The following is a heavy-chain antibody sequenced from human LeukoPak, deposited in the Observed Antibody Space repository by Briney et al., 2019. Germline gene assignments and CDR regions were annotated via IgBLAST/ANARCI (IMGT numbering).Heavy chain of an antibody. D-gene: IGHD2-2*01. Sequence: RASVKVSCKASGYTFTSYDINWVRQATGQGLEWMGWMNPNSGNTGYAQKFQGRVTMTRNTSISTAYMELSSLRSEDTAVYYCARGPFYCSSTSCPYYFDYWGQGTLVTVSS. J-gene: IGHJ4*02. V-gene: IGHV1-8*01. CDR3: ARGPFYCSSTSCPYYFDY. CDR2: MNPNSGNT. CDR1: GYTFTSYD.